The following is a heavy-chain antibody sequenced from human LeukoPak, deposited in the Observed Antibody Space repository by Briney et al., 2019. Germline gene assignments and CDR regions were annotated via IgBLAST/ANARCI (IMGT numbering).Heavy chain of an antibody. CDR1: GFTFSSYG. D-gene: IGHD4-17*01. CDR3: AKDQGHDYGDFSYGMDV. V-gene: IGHV3-30*18. Sequence: PGGSLRLSCAASGFTFSSYGMHWVRQAPGKGLEWVAVISYDGSNKYYADSVKGRFTISRDNSKNTLYLQMNSLRAEDTAVYYCAKDQGHDYGDFSYGMDVWGKGTTVTVSS. CDR2: ISYDGSNK. J-gene: IGHJ6*04.